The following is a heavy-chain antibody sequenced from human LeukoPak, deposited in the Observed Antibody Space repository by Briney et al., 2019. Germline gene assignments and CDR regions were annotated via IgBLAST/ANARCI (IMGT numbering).Heavy chain of an antibody. D-gene: IGHD1-1*01. CDR1: GFTFSDYY. CDR3: AKDRVERYYFDY. CDR2: ISGSGGST. J-gene: IGHJ4*02. V-gene: IGHV3-23*01. Sequence: PGGSLRLSCAASGFTFSDYYMSWVRQAPGKGLEWVSAISGSGGSTYYADSVKGRFTISRDNSKNTLYLQMNSLRAEDTAVYYCAKDRVERYYFDYWGQGTLVTVSS.